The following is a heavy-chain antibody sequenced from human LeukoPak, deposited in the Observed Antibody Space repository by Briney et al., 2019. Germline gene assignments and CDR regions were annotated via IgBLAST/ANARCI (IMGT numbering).Heavy chain of an antibody. J-gene: IGHJ4*02. D-gene: IGHD2-15*01. CDR2: INHSGST. CDR1: GGSFSGYY. Sequence: SETLSLTCAVYGGSFSGYYWSWIRQPPGKGLEWIGEINHSGSTNYNPSLKSRVTISADTSKNQFSLKLSSVTAADTAVYYCARDSLPYDIVVVAATGFDYWGQGTLVTVSS. V-gene: IGHV4-34*01. CDR3: ARDSLPYDIVVVAATGFDY.